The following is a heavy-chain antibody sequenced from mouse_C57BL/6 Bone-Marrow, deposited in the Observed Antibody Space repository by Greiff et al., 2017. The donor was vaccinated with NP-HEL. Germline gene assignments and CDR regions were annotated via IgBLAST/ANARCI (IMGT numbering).Heavy chain of an antibody. CDR2: ITHSGET. CDR3: AGDYDGYWYFDV. CDR1: GFPITSGYY. Sequence: VKVVESGPGLVKPSQSLFLTSSITGFPITSGYYWIWIRQSPGKPLEWMGYITHSGETFYNPSLQSPISITRETSKNQFFLQLNSVTTEDTAMYYCAGDYDGYWYFDVWGTGTTVTVSS. D-gene: IGHD2-3*01. J-gene: IGHJ1*03. V-gene: IGHV12-3*01.